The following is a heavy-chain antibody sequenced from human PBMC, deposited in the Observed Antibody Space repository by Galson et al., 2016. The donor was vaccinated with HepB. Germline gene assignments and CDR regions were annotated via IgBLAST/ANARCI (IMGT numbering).Heavy chain of an antibody. D-gene: IGHD1-26*01. J-gene: IGHJ4*02. CDR2: VSFSSTNI. V-gene: IGHV3-48*01. CDR3: ARLGPYHFDF. Sequence: SLRLSCAASGFTFNNYGMTWVRQAPGRGLEWISSVSFSSTNIHYADSVKGRFTIYSDNAKNSLFLQMNSLGAEDTAVYYCARLGPYHFDFWGQGTLVTVSS. CDR1: GFTFNNYG.